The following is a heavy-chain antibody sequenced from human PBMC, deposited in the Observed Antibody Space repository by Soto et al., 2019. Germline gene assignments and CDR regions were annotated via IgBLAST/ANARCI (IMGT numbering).Heavy chain of an antibody. CDR1: GFTFSSYA. Sequence: PGGSLRLSCAASGFTFSSYAMSWVRQVPGKGLEWVSAISGSGGSTYYAGSVKGRFTISRDNSKNTLYLQMNSLRAEDTAVYYCAKDRISSALVAAVFDYWGQGTLVTVSS. J-gene: IGHJ4*02. D-gene: IGHD2-15*01. CDR2: ISGSGGST. V-gene: IGHV3-23*01. CDR3: AKDRISSALVAAVFDY.